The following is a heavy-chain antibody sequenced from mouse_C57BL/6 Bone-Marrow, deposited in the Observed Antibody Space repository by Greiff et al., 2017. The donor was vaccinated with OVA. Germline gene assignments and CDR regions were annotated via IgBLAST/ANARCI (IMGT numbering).Heavy chain of an antibody. J-gene: IGHJ3*01. CDR2: ISGGGGNT. CDR1: GFTFSSYT. Sequence: EVKVVESGGGLVKPGGSLKLSCAASGFTFSSYTMSWVRQTPEKRLEWVATISGGGGNTYYPDSVKGRFTISRDNAKNTLYLQMSSLRSEDTALYYCARHGHYGSSPFAYWGQGTLVTVSA. V-gene: IGHV5-9*01. CDR3: ARHGHYGSSPFAY. D-gene: IGHD1-1*01.